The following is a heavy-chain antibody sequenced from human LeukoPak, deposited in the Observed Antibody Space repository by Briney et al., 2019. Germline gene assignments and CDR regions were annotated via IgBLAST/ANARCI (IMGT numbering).Heavy chain of an antibody. D-gene: IGHD3-10*01. Sequence: SETLSLTCTVSGYSISSGYYWGWIRQPPGKGLEWIGSIYHSGSTYYNPSLKSRVTISVDTSKNQFSLKLSSVTAADTAVYYCARVRGGFDYWGKGPLVTVSS. CDR3: ARVRGGFDY. J-gene: IGHJ4*02. V-gene: IGHV4-38-2*02. CDR2: IYHSGST. CDR1: GYSISSGYY.